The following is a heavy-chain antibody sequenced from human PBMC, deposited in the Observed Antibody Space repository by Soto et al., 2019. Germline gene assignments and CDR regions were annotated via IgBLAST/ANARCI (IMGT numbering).Heavy chain of an antibody. CDR1: GGSISSGTYY. V-gene: IGHV4-31*03. D-gene: IGHD2-15*01. CDR3: ARRLSGSSAFDF. J-gene: IGHJ4*01. Sequence: QVQLQESGPGLLKPSQTLSLTCSVSGGSISSGTYYWSWIRHLPGKGLQWIGYMYNSGTSSYSPSLKSRSVLSVDTSKNQFSLKLTSVTAADTATYFCARRLSGSSAFDFWGLGILVTVSS. CDR2: MYNSGTS.